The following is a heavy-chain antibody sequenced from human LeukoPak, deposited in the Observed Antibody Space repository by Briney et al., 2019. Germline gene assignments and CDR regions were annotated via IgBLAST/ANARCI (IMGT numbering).Heavy chain of an antibody. D-gene: IGHD6-19*01. CDR2: IWYDGSNK. Sequence: SCKASGGTFSSYAISWVRQAPGKGLEWVAVIWYDGSNKYYADSVKGRFTISRDNSKNTLYLQMNSLRAEDTAVYYCARASYTTVAGTGDYFDYWGQGTLVTVSS. J-gene: IGHJ4*02. V-gene: IGHV3-33*01. CDR1: GGTFSSYA. CDR3: ARASYTTVAGTGDYFDY.